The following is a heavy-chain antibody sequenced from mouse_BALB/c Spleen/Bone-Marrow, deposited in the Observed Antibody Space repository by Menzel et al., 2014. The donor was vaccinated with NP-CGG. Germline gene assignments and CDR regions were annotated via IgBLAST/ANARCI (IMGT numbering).Heavy chain of an antibody. CDR1: GFTFNTYA. CDR2: IRSKSNNYAT. D-gene: IGHD6-1*01. CDR3: VTSTYFDV. Sequence: EVNVVDSGGGLVQPKGSLKLSCAASGFTFNTYAMNWVRQAPGKGLEWVARIRSKSNNYATYYADSVKDRFTISGDDSQSMLYLQMNNLKTEDTAMYYCVTSTYFDVWGAGTTVTVSS. V-gene: IGHV10-1*02. J-gene: IGHJ1*01.